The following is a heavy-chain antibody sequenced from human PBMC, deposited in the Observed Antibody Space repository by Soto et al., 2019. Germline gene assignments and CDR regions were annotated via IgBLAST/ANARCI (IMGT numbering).Heavy chain of an antibody. CDR3: ASPTGTYYYYGLDV. J-gene: IGHJ6*02. V-gene: IGHV4-39*01. CDR1: GGSISSSSYY. D-gene: IGHD1-1*01. CDR2: IYYSWST. Sequence: QLQLQESGPGLVKPSETLSLTCTVSGGSISSSSYYWGWIRQPPGKGLEGVGSIYYSWSTYYNPSPNSRGTRSVDTAKNQFSLKLSSVAAADTAVYYCASPTGTYYYYGLDVWGQGTTVTVSS.